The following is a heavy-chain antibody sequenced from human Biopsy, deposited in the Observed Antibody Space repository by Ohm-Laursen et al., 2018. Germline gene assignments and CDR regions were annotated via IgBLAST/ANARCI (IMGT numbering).Heavy chain of an antibody. Sequence: SLRLSCAASGFNFDEYPMHWLRPGPGKGLAWVAGLTWNSGTIAYAGSVRGRFTISRGNAKNSLYLQMTNLTSEDTALYYCVRSLRNYDFLDSWGQGTLVSVSS. CDR2: LTWNSGTI. CDR1: GFNFDEYP. V-gene: IGHV3-9*01. CDR3: VRSLRNYDFLDS. J-gene: IGHJ4*02. D-gene: IGHD3-16*01.